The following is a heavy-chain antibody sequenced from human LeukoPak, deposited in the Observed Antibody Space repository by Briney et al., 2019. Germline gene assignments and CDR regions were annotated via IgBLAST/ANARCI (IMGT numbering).Heavy chain of an antibody. CDR1: GFTFTNHW. J-gene: IGHJ5*02. CDR2: IKEDGSEK. V-gene: IGHV3-7*03. CDR3: AKSGSSVFWS. D-gene: IGHD3-3*02. Sequence: PGGSLRLSCAAPGFTFTNHWMSWVRQAPGEGLEWVANIKEDGSEKYYVDSVKGRFTVSRDNVKNSLFLQMNSLRVDDTAVYYCAKSGSSVFWSWGQGTLVTVSS.